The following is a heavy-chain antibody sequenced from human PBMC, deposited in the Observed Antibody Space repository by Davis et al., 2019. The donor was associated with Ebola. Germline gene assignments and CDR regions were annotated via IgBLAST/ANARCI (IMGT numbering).Heavy chain of an antibody. Sequence: PGGSLRLSCAASGFTFSSYDMHWVRQATGKGLEWVSAIGTAGDTYYPGSVKGRFTISREKAKNSLYLQMNSLRGEDTAVYYCARAGFGEIYFDYWGQGPLVTVSS. D-gene: IGHD3-10*01. J-gene: IGHJ4*02. CDR1: GFTFSSYD. CDR2: IGTAGDT. CDR3: ARAGFGEIYFDY. V-gene: IGHV3-13*01.